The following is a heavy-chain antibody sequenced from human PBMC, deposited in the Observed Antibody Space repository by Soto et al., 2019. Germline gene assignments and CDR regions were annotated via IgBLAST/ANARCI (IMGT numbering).Heavy chain of an antibody. CDR1: GGSINSYW. D-gene: IGHD3-10*01. Sequence: SETLSLTCSVSGGSINSYWWSWIRQPAGKGLEWIGYIYYSGSTNYNPSLKSRVTISVDTSKNQFSLKLSSVTAADTAVYYCAIVLNAPRITMVRGVIINWGFDPWGQGTLVTVSS. CDR2: IYYSGST. J-gene: IGHJ5*02. CDR3: AIVLNAPRITMVRGVIINWGFDP. V-gene: IGHV4-59*01.